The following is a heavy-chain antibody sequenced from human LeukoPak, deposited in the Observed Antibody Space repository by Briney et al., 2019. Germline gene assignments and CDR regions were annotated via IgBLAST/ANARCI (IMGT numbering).Heavy chain of an antibody. CDR3: ARDLFSLGPPQDY. CDR2: MNPNSGNT. Sequence: ASVKVSCKASGYTFTSYDINWVRQATGQGLEWMGWMNPNSGNTGYAQKFQGRVTMTRNTSISTAYMELSSLRSEDTAVYYCARDLFSLGPPQDYWGQGTLVTVSS. J-gene: IGHJ4*02. V-gene: IGHV1-8*01. CDR1: GYTFTSYD.